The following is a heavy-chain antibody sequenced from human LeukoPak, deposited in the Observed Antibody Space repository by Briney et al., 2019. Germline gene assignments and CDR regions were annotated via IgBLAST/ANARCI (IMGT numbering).Heavy chain of an antibody. CDR2: MNPNSGNT. CDR1: GYTFTSYD. J-gene: IGHJ3*02. V-gene: IGHV1-8*01. D-gene: IGHD4-17*01. CDR3: ATATPVTTERGSVVRSFDI. Sequence: ASVKLSCKASGYTFTSYDINWVRQATGQGLEWMGWMNPNSGNTGYAQKFQGRVTMTRNTSISTAYMELSSLRSVDAAVYYCATATPVTTERGSVVRSFDIWGQGTMVTVSS.